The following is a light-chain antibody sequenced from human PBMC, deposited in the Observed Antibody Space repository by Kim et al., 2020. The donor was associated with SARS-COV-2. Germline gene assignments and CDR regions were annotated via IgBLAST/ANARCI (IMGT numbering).Light chain of an antibody. CDR2: QDN. J-gene: IGLJ1*01. CDR3: QAWDSSTYV. CDR1: KLGDTY. V-gene: IGLV3-1*01. Sequence: YELTQPPSVSVSPGQTASITCSGDKLGDTYACWYQQKPGQSRVLVIYQDNKRPSGIPERFSGSNSGNTATLTISGTQAMDEADYYCQAWDSSTYV.